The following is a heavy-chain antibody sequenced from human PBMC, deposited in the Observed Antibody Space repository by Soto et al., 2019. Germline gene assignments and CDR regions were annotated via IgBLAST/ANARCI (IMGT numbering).Heavy chain of an antibody. CDR1: GGSISSYY. V-gene: IGHV4-59*01. CDR3: ASQGSGNHPDY. Sequence: QVQLQESGPGLVKPSETLSLTCTVSGGSISSYYWSWIRQPPGKGLEWIGYIYYSGSTNYNPSLKSRVTISVDTSKNQFSLKLSSVTAADTAVYYCASQGSGNHPDYWGQGTLVTVSS. CDR2: IYYSGST. D-gene: IGHD1-26*01. J-gene: IGHJ4*02.